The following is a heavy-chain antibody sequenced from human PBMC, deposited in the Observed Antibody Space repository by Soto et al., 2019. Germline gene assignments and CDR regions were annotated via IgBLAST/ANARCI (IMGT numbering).Heavy chain of an antibody. J-gene: IGHJ4*02. V-gene: IGHV4-31*03. CDR1: GGSVSSGGYY. CDR3: ARGGNYDSSGYLDY. Sequence: PSETLSLTCTVSGGSVSSGGYYWSWIRQHPGKGLEWIGYIYYSGSTYYNPSLKSRVTISVDTSKNQFSLKLSSVTAADTAVYYCARGGNYDSSGYLDYWGQGTLVTVSS. D-gene: IGHD3-22*01. CDR2: IYYSGST.